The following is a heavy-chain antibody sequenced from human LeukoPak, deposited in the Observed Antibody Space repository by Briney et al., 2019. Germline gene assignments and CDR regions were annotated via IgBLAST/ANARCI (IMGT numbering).Heavy chain of an antibody. CDR1: GGSFSGYY. CDR3: ARLAARAHFDY. J-gene: IGHJ4*02. Sequence: SETLSLTCAVYGGSFSGYYWSWIRQPPGKGLEWIGEINHSGSTNYNPSLKSRVTISVDTSKNQFSLKLSSVTAADTAVYYCARLAARAHFDYWGQGTLVTVSS. CDR2: INHSGST. V-gene: IGHV4-34*01. D-gene: IGHD6-25*01.